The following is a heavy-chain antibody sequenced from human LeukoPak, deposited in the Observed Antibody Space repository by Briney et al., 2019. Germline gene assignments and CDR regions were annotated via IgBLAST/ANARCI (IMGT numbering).Heavy chain of an antibody. Sequence: GGSLRLSCAASGFTISSNYMSWVRQAPGKGLEWVSVMYTGGTTYYADSVKGRFTISRDNAKNSLYLQLNSLRADDTAVYCCARIGSYGSGYYHYYYMDVWGKGTTVTVSS. J-gene: IGHJ6*03. CDR1: GFTISSNY. V-gene: IGHV3-53*01. CDR2: MYTGGTT. CDR3: ARIGSYGSGYYHYYYMDV. D-gene: IGHD3-10*01.